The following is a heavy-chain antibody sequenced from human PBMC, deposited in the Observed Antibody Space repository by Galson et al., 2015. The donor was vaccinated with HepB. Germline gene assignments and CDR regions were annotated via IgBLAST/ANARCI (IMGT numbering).Heavy chain of an antibody. CDR1: GFPFSSFS. CDR2: IGTTTVI. V-gene: IGHV3-48*02. CDR3: ARDYNYAFDI. D-gene: IGHD5-24*01. J-gene: IGHJ3*02. Sequence: SLRLSCAASGFPFSSFSMNWVRQAPGKGLEWISYIGTTTVISYADSVKGRFTISRDNAKNSVHLQMNSLRDEDTAVYYCARDYNYAFDIWGQGTMVTVSS.